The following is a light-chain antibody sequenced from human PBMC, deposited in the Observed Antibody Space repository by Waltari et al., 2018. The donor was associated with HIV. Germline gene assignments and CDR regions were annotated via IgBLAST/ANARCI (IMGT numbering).Light chain of an antibody. J-gene: IGKJ4*01. CDR3: QQYNNWPLT. Sequence: EIVMTQSTATLSVSPGESATHACRASQSVSSNLAWYQQKPGQAPRLLIYGASTRANGIPARFSGSGSGTEFTLTISSLQSEDFAVYYCQQYNNWPLTFGGGTKVEIK. CDR1: QSVSSN. CDR2: GAS. V-gene: IGKV3-15*01.